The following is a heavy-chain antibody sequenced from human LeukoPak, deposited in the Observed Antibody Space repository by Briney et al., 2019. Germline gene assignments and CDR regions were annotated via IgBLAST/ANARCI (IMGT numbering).Heavy chain of an antibody. CDR3: ARRSGSSWSSFDY. V-gene: IGHV3-23*01. J-gene: IGHJ4*02. CDR1: GFTFSRYW. Sequence: PGGSLRLSCAASGFTFSRYWMTWVRQAPGKGLEWVSGIGGFGGSTYYAPSVKGRLTISRDNFGNMLYLHLDSLRVEDTAIYYCARRSGSSWSSFDYWGQGALVTVSS. D-gene: IGHD6-13*01. CDR2: IGGFGGST.